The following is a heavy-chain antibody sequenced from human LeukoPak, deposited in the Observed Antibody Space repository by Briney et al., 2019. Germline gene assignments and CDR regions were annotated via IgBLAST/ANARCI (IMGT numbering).Heavy chain of an antibody. CDR2: IYYGGST. CDR3: ARAIYSSSWYSSYNWFDP. Sequence: SETLSLTCTVSGGSISSSSYYWGWIRQPPGKGLEWIGSIYYGGSTYYNPSLKSRVTISVDTSKNQFSLKLSSVTAADTAVYYCARAIYSSSWYSSYNWFDPWGQGTLVTVSS. V-gene: IGHV4-39*07. J-gene: IGHJ5*02. CDR1: GGSISSSSYY. D-gene: IGHD6-13*01.